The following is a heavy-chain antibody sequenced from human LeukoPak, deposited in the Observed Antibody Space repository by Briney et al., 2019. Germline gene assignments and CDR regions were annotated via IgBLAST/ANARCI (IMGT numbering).Heavy chain of an antibody. CDR2: ISSNGGST. CDR3: VKSRVSSSWYEGYFDH. CDR1: GFTFSSYA. Sequence: GGSLRLSCSASGFTFSSYAMHWVRQAPGKGLEYVSAISSNGGSTYYADSVKGRFTISRDNSKNTQYLQMSSLRTEDRAMYYCVKSRVSSSWYEGYFDHWGQGTLVTVSS. J-gene: IGHJ4*02. D-gene: IGHD6-13*01. V-gene: IGHV3-64D*06.